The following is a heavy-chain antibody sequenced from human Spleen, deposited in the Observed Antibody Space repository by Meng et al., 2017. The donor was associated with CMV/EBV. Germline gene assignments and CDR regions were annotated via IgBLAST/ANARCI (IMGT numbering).Heavy chain of an antibody. CDR1: GFTVSSNY. J-gene: IGHJ4*02. CDR3: ARDHGVGSSSTSNSVAY. D-gene: IGHD6-6*01. V-gene: IGHV3-66*02. CDR2: IYSGGDT. Sequence: GESLKISCAASGFTVSSNYMSWVRQAPGKGLEWVSVIYSGGDTYYADSVKGRFTVSRDNSKNTLYLQMNSLRTDDTAVYYCARDHGVGSSSTSNSVAYWGQGTLVTVS.